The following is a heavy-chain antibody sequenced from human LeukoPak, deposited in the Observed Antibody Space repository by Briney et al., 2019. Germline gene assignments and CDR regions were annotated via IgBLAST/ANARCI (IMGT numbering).Heavy chain of an antibody. V-gene: IGHV4-59*01. D-gene: IGHD2-2*01. Sequence: SETLSLTCTVSGGSISSYYWSWIRQPPGKGLEWIGYIYYSGSTNYNPSLKNRVTISVDTSKNQFSLKLSSVTAADTAVYYCARRFRYCSSTSCPRYYFDYWGQGTLVAVSS. J-gene: IGHJ4*02. CDR2: IYYSGST. CDR3: ARRFRYCSSTSCPRYYFDY. CDR1: GGSISSYY.